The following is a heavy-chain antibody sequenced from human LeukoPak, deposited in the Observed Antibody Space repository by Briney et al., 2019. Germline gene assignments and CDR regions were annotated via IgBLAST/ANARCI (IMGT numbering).Heavy chain of an antibody. CDR1: GFTFSSYS. CDR3: ARDFDGYNYFDY. V-gene: IGHV3-30*03. CDR2: ISYDGSNK. D-gene: IGHD5-24*01. Sequence: PGGSLRLSCAASGFTFSSYSMNWVRQAPGKGLEWVAVISYDGSNKYYADSVKGRFTISRDNSKNTLYLQMNSLRAEDTAVYYCARDFDGYNYFDYWGQGTLVTVSS. J-gene: IGHJ4*02.